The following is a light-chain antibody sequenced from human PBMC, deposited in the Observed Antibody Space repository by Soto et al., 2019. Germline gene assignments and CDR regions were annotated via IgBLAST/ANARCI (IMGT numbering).Light chain of an antibody. J-gene: IGKJ1*01. CDR2: SAS. CDR3: QRLDSYPRT. Sequence: DVQLTQSPSFLSASVGDRVTITCRASHDINTHLAWYQQEPGKAPKLLIYSASSLQSGVPSRFRGSRSGTEFTHTISSLQPEDFATYCLQRLDSYPRTFGTGTKVEIK. CDR1: HDINTH. V-gene: IGKV1-9*01.